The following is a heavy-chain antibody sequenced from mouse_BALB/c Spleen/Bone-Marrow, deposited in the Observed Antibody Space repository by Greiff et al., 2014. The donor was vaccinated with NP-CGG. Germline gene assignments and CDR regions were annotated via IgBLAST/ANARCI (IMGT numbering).Heavy chain of an antibody. Sequence: VQLQQSGAELVKPGASVKLSCTASGFNIKDTSMHWVKQRPEQGLEWIGRIDPANGNTKYDPQFQGQATITADTSSNTAYLQLSSLTSEDTAVYYCALYDDGSSGFAYWSQGTLVTVSA. V-gene: IGHV14-3*02. D-gene: IGHD1-1*01. CDR3: ALYDDGSSGFAY. J-gene: IGHJ3*01. CDR1: GFNIKDTS. CDR2: IDPANGNT.